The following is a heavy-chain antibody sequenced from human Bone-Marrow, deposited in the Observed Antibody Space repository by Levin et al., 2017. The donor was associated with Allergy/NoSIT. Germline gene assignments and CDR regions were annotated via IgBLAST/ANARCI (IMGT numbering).Heavy chain of an antibody. V-gene: IGHV3-23*01. J-gene: IGHJ3*02. Sequence: GESLKISCAASGFTFSSYAMSWVRQAPGKGLEWVSAISGSGGSTYYADSVKGRFTISRDNSKNTLYLQMNSLRAEDTAVYYCAKDLVGATTDIPSDAFDIWGQGTMVTVSS. CDR2: ISGSGGST. CDR3: AKDLVGATTDIPSDAFDI. CDR1: GFTFSSYA. D-gene: IGHD1-26*01.